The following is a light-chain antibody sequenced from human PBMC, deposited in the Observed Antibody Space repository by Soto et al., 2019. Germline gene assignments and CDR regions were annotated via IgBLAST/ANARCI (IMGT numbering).Light chain of an antibody. CDR2: GSS. J-gene: IGKJ2*01. CDR1: QSVSNNY. Sequence: EVVLTQSPGTLSLSPGERATLSCRASQSVSNNYFAWYQQKPGQAPRLLIFGSSDRATGIPDRFSGSGSGTAFTLNLSRLEPENIAVYYCKQYGSSPPYTFGQGTKLEIK. CDR3: KQYGSSPPYT. V-gene: IGKV3-20*01.